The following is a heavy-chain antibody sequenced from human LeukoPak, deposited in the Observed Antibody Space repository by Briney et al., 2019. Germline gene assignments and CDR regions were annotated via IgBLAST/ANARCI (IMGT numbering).Heavy chain of an antibody. CDR2: ISAYNGNT. CDR1: GYSFTSYG. Sequence: GESLKISCKGSGYSFTSYGISWVRQAPGQGLEWMGWISAYNGNTNYAQKLQGRVTMTTDTSTSTAYMELRSLRSDDTAVYYCARDGGGFDWLSEPPFDPWGQGTLVTVSS. J-gene: IGHJ5*02. V-gene: IGHV1-18*01. D-gene: IGHD3-9*01. CDR3: ARDGGGFDWLSEPPFDP.